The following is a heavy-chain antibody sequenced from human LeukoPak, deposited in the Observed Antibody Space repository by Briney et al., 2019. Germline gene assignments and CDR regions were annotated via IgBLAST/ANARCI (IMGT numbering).Heavy chain of an antibody. D-gene: IGHD1-14*01. CDR3: ATETNGRHYDY. J-gene: IGHJ4*02. CDR2: IGPTGSNR. CDR1: GLTFSTSC. V-gene: IGHV3-21*06. Sequence: GGSLRLSCTASGLTFSTSCFNWVRQAPEKGLEWVASIGPTGSNRYHADSIKGRITISRDNANNFLYLQMNSLRAEDTAVYYCATETNGRHYDYWGQGTLLTVSS.